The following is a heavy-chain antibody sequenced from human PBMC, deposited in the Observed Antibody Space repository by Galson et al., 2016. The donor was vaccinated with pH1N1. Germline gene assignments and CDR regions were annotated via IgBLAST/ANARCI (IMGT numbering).Heavy chain of an antibody. CDR1: GYRFTNSW. CDR2: IYLGGSLI. J-gene: IGHJ3*02. D-gene: IGHD4-17*01. Sequence: QSGAEVKKPGESLKISCKGSGYRFTNSWIGWVRQMPGKGLEWMGIIYLGGSLIRYRPSFQGQVTISADKSINIVYLEWSSLKASDTATYYCARQSDYGDYRGDAFDIWGQGTMVTVSS. CDR3: ARQSDYGDYRGDAFDI. V-gene: IGHV5-51*01.